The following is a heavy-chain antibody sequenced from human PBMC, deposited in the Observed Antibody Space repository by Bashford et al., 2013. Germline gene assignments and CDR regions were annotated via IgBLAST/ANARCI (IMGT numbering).Heavy chain of an antibody. D-gene: IGHD6-19*01. V-gene: IGHV1-18*01. CDR1: GYTFSSYG. CDR2: VSGDNRNA. CDR3: AKDTYNGGWSFRDAFDI. J-gene: IGHJ3*02. Sequence: ASVKVSCKASGYTFSSYGISWVRQAPGQGLEWMGWVSGDNRNANYAQKFQGRVTLTTDTSTNTAYMELGSLTYEDTALFYCAKDTYNGGWSFRDAFDIWGQGTMVTVSS.